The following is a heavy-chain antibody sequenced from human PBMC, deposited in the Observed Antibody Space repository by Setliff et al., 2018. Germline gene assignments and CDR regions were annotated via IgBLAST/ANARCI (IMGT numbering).Heavy chain of an antibody. Sequence: TGGSLRLSCVVSGFIFDDFAMHWVRQVPGKAPEWVASISWNSVNIVYADSLKGRLTVSRDNAKNSLYLQLDSLTADDTAVYYCARGSLSGTTYPSDYWGQGTLVTVSS. CDR2: ISWNSVNI. CDR3: ARGSLSGTTYPSDY. D-gene: IGHD1-7*01. V-gene: IGHV3-9*01. CDR1: GFIFDDFA. J-gene: IGHJ4*02.